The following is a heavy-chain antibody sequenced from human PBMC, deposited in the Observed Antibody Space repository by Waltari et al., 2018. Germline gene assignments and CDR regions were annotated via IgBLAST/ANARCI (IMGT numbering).Heavy chain of an antibody. CDR3: ARDRRTLYYYYGMDV. V-gene: IGHV3-48*03. CDR2: ISSSGSTI. CDR1: GFTFSSYE. J-gene: IGHJ6*02. Sequence: EVQLVESGGGLVQPGGSLRLSCAASGFTFSSYEMNWVRQAPGKGLEGVSYISSSGSTIYYADSVKGRFTIYRDNAKNSLYLQMNSLRAEDTAVYYCARDRRTLYYYYGMDVWGQGTTVTVSS.